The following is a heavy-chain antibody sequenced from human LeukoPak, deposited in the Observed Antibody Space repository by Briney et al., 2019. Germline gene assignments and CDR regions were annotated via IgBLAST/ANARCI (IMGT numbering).Heavy chain of an antibody. CDR3: ARVEWLVTKFDH. D-gene: IGHD6-19*01. CDR1: GGSISSYY. J-gene: IGHJ4*02. Sequence: SETLSLTCTVSGGSISSYYWSWIRQPPGKGLEWIGYIYYSGSTNYNPSLKSRVTISVDTSKNQFSLKLSSVTAADTAVYYCARVEWLVTKFDHWGQGTLVTVSS. CDR2: IYYSGST. V-gene: IGHV4-59*12.